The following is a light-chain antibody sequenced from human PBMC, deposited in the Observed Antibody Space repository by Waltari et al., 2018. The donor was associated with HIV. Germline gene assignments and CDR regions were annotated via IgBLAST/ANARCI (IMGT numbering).Light chain of an antibody. CDR1: SSNIGAAYD. CDR2: ANT. J-gene: IGLJ3*02. Sequence: QSVLTQPPSVSGAPGQRVTISCTGTSSNIGAAYDVHWYQQVPGKAPKLLIYANTTRPSGVPGRFSGSKSGTSASLTVSGLQAEDEADYYCQSYDNSLGGWVFGGGTKLTVL. CDR3: QSYDNSLGGWV. V-gene: IGLV1-40*01.